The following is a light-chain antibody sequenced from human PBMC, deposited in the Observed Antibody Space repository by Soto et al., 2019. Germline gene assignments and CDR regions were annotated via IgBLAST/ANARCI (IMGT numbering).Light chain of an antibody. Sequence: NVLTQSPGTVSLSPGERATLSCRASQSLSGNYLAWYQQKPGQAPRVLIYRASIRATGISDRFSGSGSGTDFTLTISRLEPEDFAVYYCQHYGASPWTFGQGTKVDIK. CDR3: QHYGASPWT. V-gene: IGKV3-20*01. CDR1: QSLSGNY. J-gene: IGKJ1*01. CDR2: RAS.